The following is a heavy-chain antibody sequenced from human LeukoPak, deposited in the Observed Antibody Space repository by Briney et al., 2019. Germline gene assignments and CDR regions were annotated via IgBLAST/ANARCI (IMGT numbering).Heavy chain of an antibody. CDR2: IYTSGST. V-gene: IGHV4-4*07. D-gene: IGHD3-10*01. J-gene: IGHJ3*02. CDR3: ARHWNYYGSGSAFDI. Sequence: PSETLSLTCTVSGGSISSYYWSWIRQPAGKGLEWIGRIYTSGSTNYNPSLKSRVTISVDTSKNQFSLKLSSVTAADTAVYSCARHWNYYGSGSAFDIWGQGTMVTVSS. CDR1: GGSISSYY.